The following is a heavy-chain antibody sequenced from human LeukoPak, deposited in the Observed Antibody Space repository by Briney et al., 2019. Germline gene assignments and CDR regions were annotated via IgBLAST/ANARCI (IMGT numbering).Heavy chain of an antibody. CDR1: GNFISSGFY. CDR2: LYSTGTT. CDR3: AGQWAVANTRLFAI. D-gene: IGHD6-19*01. J-gene: IGHJ3*02. V-gene: IGHV4-38-2*02. Sequence: PSETLSLTCTVSGNFISSGFYWVWLRQTPGKGLQWIGSLYSTGTTYYNPSLAGRVTVSTDSSKNQLSLKLRSVTAADTAVYYCAGQWAVANTRLFAIWGAGSRVTVSS.